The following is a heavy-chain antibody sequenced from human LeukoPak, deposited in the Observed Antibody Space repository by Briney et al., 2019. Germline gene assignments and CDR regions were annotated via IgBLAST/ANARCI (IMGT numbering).Heavy chain of an antibody. CDR1: GFTFSNYA. CDR3: AKHYSGGYGGMDV. CDR2: IGGNGVVK. Sequence: PGGSLRLSCAASGFTFSNYAMSWVRQAPGKGLEWVSGIGGNGVVKYSADSVKGRFRISRDNSKKTLYLEMNSLRAEDTAVYYCAKHYSGGYGGMDVWGQGTTVTVSS. D-gene: IGHD1-26*01. J-gene: IGHJ6*02. V-gene: IGHV3-23*01.